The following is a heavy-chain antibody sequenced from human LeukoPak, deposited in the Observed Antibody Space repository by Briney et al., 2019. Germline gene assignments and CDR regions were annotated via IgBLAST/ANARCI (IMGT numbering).Heavy chain of an antibody. CDR3: ASGSRDQLLYGFDY. J-gene: IGHJ4*02. Sequence: ASVKVSCKGSGYTFTSYGISWVRQAPGQGLEWMGWISAYNGNTNYAQKLQGRVTMTTDTSTSTAYMELRSLRSDDTAVYYCASGSRDQLLYGFDYWGQGTLVTVSS. V-gene: IGHV1-18*01. D-gene: IGHD2-2*02. CDR2: ISAYNGNT. CDR1: GYTFTSYG.